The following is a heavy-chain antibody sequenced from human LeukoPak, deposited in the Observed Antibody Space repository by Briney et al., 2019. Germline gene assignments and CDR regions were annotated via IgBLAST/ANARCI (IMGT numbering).Heavy chain of an antibody. CDR3: ARGSRSIAAAGTRFDYYYYGMDV. CDR1: GYTFTSYG. Sequence: ASVKVSCKASGYTFTSYGISWVRQAPGQGLEWMGWISAYNGNTNYAQKLQGRVTMTTDTSTSTAYMELSRLRSDDTAVYYCARGSRSIAAAGTRFDYYYYGMDVWGQGTTVTVSS. J-gene: IGHJ6*02. V-gene: IGHV1-18*01. CDR2: ISAYNGNT. D-gene: IGHD6-13*01.